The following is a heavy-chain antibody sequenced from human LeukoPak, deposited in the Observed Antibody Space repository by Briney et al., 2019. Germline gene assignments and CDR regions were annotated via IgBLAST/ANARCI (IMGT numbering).Heavy chain of an antibody. CDR3: ASDLYSSPNAFDI. CDR1: GYAFTGYY. Sequence: SVKVSCKASGYAFTGYYMHWVRQAPGQGLEWMGWINPNSGGTNYAQKFQGRVTMTRDTSISTAYMELSRLRSDDTAVYYCASDLYSSPNAFDIWGQGTMVTVSS. CDR2: INPNSGGT. V-gene: IGHV1-2*02. J-gene: IGHJ3*02. D-gene: IGHD3-22*01.